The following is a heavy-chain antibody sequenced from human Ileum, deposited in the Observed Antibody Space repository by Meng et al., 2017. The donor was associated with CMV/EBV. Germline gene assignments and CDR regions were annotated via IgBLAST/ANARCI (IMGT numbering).Heavy chain of an antibody. D-gene: IGHD1-1*01. CDR1: GGSISSGDYS. Sequence: QLQLAWSGPGLVTPSPTLSLTCTASGGSISSGDYSWSWIRQPPGKGLEWIGYIYYSGSTYYNPSLKSRVTISADTSKNQFSLKLNSVTAADTAVYYCASGSPQLGYVWGQGTLVTVPS. V-gene: IGHV4-30-4*01. CDR3: ASGSPQLGYV. CDR2: IYYSGST. J-gene: IGHJ4*02.